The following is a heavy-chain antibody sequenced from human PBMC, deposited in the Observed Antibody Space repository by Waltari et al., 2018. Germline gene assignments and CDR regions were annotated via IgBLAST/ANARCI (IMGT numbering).Heavy chain of an antibody. CDR2: IYPGDSDT. J-gene: IGHJ4*02. V-gene: IGHV5-51*01. CDR1: GYSFTNYW. Sequence: EVQLVQSGAEVKKPGESLKISCKGSGYSFTNYWIAWVRQMPGKGLGWMGIIYPGDSDTTYSPSFQGHVTISADKSISTAYLQWSSLKASDTAMYYCARPSLAVCSSTSCYARWGQGTLVTVSS. CDR3: ARPSLAVCSSTSCYAR. D-gene: IGHD2-2*01.